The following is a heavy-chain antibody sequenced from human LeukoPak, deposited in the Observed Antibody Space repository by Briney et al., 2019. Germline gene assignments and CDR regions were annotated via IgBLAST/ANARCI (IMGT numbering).Heavy chain of an antibody. Sequence: GGSLRLSCAASGVTFSNYAMTWVRQAPGKGLEWVSSINGAGSNTYYADSVKGRFTISRDNSKNTLYLQVNSLRAEDTAVYYCAKYFGGWYEDYWGQGTLVTVSS. CDR2: INGAGSNT. CDR3: AKYFGGWYEDY. V-gene: IGHV3-23*01. J-gene: IGHJ4*02. D-gene: IGHD6-19*01. CDR1: GVTFSNYA.